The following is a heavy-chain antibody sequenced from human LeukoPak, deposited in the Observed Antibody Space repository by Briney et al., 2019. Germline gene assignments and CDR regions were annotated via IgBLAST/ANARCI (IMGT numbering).Heavy chain of an antibody. D-gene: IGHD1-1*01. CDR2: INPSGGST. J-gene: IGHJ4*02. V-gene: IGHV1-46*01. CDR1: GYTFSNYA. CDR3: ARRRDLTNYYFDY. Sequence: ASVKVSCKASGYTFSNYAISWVRQAPGQGLEWMGTINPSGGSTTYAQKFQGRVTMTRDTSTSTVYMELSSLRSEDTAVYYCARRRDLTNYYFDYWGQGTLVTVSS.